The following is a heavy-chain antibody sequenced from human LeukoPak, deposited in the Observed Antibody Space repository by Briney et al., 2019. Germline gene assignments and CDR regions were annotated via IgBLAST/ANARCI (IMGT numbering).Heavy chain of an antibody. Sequence: GASVKVSCKASGYTFTSHAMHWVRQAPGQRLEWMGWINAGNGNTKYSQKFQGRVTITRDTSASTAYMELSSLRSEDTAVYYCARDRSSGWEGNWFDPWGQGTLVTVSS. CDR2: INAGNGNT. CDR3: ARDRSSGWEGNWFDP. CDR1: GYTFTSHA. D-gene: IGHD6-19*01. V-gene: IGHV1-3*01. J-gene: IGHJ5*02.